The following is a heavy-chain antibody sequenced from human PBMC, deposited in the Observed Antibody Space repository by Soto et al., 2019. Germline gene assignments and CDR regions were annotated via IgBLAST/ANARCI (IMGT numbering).Heavy chain of an antibody. J-gene: IGHJ4*02. D-gene: IGHD3-10*01. V-gene: IGHV1-69*13. CDR1: GGTFSSYA. CDR3: ARVKGVYYYGSGSYYFDY. Sequence: SVKVSCKASGGTFSSYAISWVRQAPGQGLEWMGGIIPIFGTANYAQKFQGRVTITADESTSTAYMELSSLRSEDTAVYYCARVKGVYYYGSGSYYFDYWGQGTLVTVSS. CDR2: IIPIFGTA.